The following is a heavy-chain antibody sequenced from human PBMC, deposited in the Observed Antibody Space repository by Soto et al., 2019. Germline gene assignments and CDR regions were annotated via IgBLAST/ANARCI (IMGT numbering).Heavy chain of an antibody. CDR2: IYHSGST. CDR3: ARCINGVFLNWFDP. CDR1: GGSISSGGCF. V-gene: IGHV4-30-2*05. D-gene: IGHD2-8*01. J-gene: IGHJ5*02. Sequence: SETLSLTCAVSGGSISSGGCFWSWIRQPPGKGLEWIGYIYHSGSTYYNPSLKSRVTISVDTSKNQFSLKLSSVTAADTAVYYCARCINGVFLNWFDPWGQGTLVTVS.